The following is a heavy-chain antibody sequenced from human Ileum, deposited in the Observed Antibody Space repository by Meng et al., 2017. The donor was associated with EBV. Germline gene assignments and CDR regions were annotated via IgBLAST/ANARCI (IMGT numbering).Heavy chain of an antibody. CDR3: SRDLAGPFDD. V-gene: IGHV3-74*01. Sequence: VQLVESGGGLVQPGGSLRLSCAVSGFSFSRFWMHWVRQVPGKGLVWVARTNEDGGITNYADSVKGRFTISRDNTRNTLYLQMNSLRDEDTAVYFCSRDLAGPFDDWGQGTLVTASS. J-gene: IGHJ4*02. CDR1: GFSFSRFW. CDR2: TNEDGGIT.